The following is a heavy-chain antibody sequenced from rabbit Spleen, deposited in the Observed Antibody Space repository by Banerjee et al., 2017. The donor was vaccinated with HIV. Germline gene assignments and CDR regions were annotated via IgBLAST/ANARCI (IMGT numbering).Heavy chain of an antibody. J-gene: IGHJ4*01. CDR3: ARGSAAMTMVITGFYFNL. Sequence: QSLEESGGDLVKPGASLTLTCTASGVSFSSSSYMCWVRQAPGKGLEWIACIDAGSSGFTYFASWAKGRFTCSKTSSTTATLQMTRLTVADTATYFCARGSAAMTMVITGFYFNLWGPGTLVTVS. CDR1: GVSFSSSSY. V-gene: IGHV1S40*01. D-gene: IGHD2-1*01. CDR2: IDAGSSGFT.